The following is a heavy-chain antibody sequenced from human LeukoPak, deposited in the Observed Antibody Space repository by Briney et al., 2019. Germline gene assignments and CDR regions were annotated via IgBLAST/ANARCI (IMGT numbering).Heavy chain of an antibody. CDR1: GYTFTSYY. J-gene: IGHJ4*02. CDR3: AREPATYYYDSSGHYEVYFDY. CDR2: INPSGGST. D-gene: IGHD3-22*01. V-gene: IGHV1-46*01. Sequence: ASVKVSCKASGYTFTSYYMHWVRQAPGQGLEWMGIINPSGGSTSYAQKFQGRVTMTRDTSTSTVYMELSSLRSEDTAVYYCAREPATYYYDSSGHYEVYFDYWGQGTLVTVSS.